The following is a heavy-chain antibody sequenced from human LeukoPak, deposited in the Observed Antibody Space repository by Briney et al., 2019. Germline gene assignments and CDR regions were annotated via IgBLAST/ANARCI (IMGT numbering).Heavy chain of an antibody. CDR3: TKGMGQFYYYYYMDV. CDR2: INWNSGSI. Sequence: PGRSLRLSCAASGFTFDDYAMHWVRQPPGKGLEWVSGINWNSGSIGYADSVKGRFTISRDNAKNSLYLQMNSLRAEDTALCYCTKGMGQFYYYYYMDVWGKGTTVTVSS. J-gene: IGHJ6*03. CDR1: GFTFDDYA. V-gene: IGHV3-9*01. D-gene: IGHD3-16*01.